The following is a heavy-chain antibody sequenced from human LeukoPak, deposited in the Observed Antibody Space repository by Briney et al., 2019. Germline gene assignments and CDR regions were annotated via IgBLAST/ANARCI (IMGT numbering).Heavy chain of an antibody. CDR1: GYSLSSGYY. CDR2: IYHSGST. J-gene: IGHJ4*02. V-gene: IGHV4-38-2*01. Sequence: SETLSLTCAVSGYSLSSGYYWGWIRQPPGKGLEWIGSIYHSGSTYYNPSLKSRVTISVDTSKNQFSLKLSSVTAADTAVYYCASLRYFDWLFLFDYWGQGTLVTVSS. D-gene: IGHD3-9*01. CDR3: ASLRYFDWLFLFDY.